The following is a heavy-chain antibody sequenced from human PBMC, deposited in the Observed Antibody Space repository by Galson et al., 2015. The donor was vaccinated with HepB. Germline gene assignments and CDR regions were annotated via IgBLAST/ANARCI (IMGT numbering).Heavy chain of an antibody. CDR3: ARGGVATLGGPTFDF. V-gene: IGHV1-18*01. CDR2: ISTYNGNT. CDR1: GYTFTTYG. D-gene: IGHD5-12*01. Sequence: SVKVSCKASGYTFTTYGVNWVRQAPGQGLEWMGRISTYNGNTDYVQNLQGRVTMTTDTTTSTAYMELRSLRSDDTAMYYCARGGVATLGGPTFDFWGQGTLITVSS. J-gene: IGHJ4*02.